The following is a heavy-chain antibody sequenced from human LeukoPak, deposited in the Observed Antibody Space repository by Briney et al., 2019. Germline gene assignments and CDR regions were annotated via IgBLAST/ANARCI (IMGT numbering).Heavy chain of an antibody. D-gene: IGHD2-15*01. Sequence: SETLSLTCAVYGGSFSGYCWSWIRQPPGKGLEWIGEINHSGSTNYNPSLKSRVTISVDTSKNQFSLKLSSVTAADTAVYYCAGNPYCSGGSCFIAADYWGQGTLVTVSS. CDR2: INHSGST. CDR3: AGNPYCSGGSCFIAADY. CDR1: GGSFSGYC. V-gene: IGHV4-34*01. J-gene: IGHJ4*02.